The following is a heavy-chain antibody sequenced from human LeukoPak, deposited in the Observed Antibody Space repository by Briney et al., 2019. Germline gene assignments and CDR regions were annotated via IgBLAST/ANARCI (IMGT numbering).Heavy chain of an antibody. Sequence: SETLSLTCAVYGGSFSGYYWSWIRQPPGKGLEWIGEINHSGSTNYNPSLKSRVTISVDTSKNQFSLRLSSVTAADTAVYYCARYQTGTMFAVWGQGTLVTISS. CDR1: GGSFSGYY. CDR3: ARYQTGTMFAV. CDR2: INHSGST. D-gene: IGHD1/OR15-1a*01. J-gene: IGHJ4*02. V-gene: IGHV4-34*01.